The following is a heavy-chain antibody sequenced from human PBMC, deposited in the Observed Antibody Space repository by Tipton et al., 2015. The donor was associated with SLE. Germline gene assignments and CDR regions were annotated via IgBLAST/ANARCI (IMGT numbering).Heavy chain of an antibody. CDR1: YGSISSYY. CDR3: ARDRVEYSSSDY. J-gene: IGHJ4*02. Sequence: TLSLTCTVSYGSISSYYWSWIRQPPGKGLEWIGYIYYSGSTYYNPSLKSRVTISVDTSKNQFSLKLSSVTAADTAVYYCARDRVEYSSSDYWGQGTLVTVSS. D-gene: IGHD6-13*01. V-gene: IGHV4-59*12. CDR2: IYYSGST.